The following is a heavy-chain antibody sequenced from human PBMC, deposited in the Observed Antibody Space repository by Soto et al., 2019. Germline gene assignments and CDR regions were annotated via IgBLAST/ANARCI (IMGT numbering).Heavy chain of an antibody. V-gene: IGHV3-23*01. CDR3: ARTFDFWARYSPLDY. CDR1: VFRFSDYA. CDR2: ISDGGRST. J-gene: IGHJ4*02. D-gene: IGHD3-3*01. Sequence: PWGSLRVSCGSSVFRFSDYAMCWVRQAPGKGLEWVSFISDGGRSTYYSDSVKGRFTVSIDNSKNTVYLQLHGLRVEDTAVYFCARTFDFWARYSPLDYWGQGTMVTVSS.